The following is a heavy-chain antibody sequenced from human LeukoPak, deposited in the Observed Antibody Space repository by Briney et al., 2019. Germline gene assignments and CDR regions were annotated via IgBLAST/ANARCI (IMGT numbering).Heavy chain of an antibody. D-gene: IGHD1-26*01. Sequence: SETLSLTCTVSGGSISSGGYYWSWIRQHPGKGLEWIGYVYYSGSTHYNPSLKSRVTISVDTSKNQFSLKLSSVTAADTAVYYCARHSGSYDPDYWGQGTLVTVSS. V-gene: IGHV4-31*03. CDR1: GGSISSGGYY. CDR3: ARHSGSYDPDY. J-gene: IGHJ4*02. CDR2: VYYSGST.